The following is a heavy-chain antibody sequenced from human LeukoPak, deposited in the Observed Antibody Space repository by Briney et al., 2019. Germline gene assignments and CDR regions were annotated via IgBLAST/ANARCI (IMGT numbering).Heavy chain of an antibody. CDR1: GGSISSYY. CDR2: IYYSGST. D-gene: IGHD7-27*01. CDR3: ARGNWGLIGYRGDFDY. V-gene: IGHV4-59*01. Sequence: SETLSLTCTVSGGSISSYYWSWIRQPPGKGLEWIGYIYYSGSTNYNPSLKSRVTISVDTSKNQFSLKLSSVTAADTAVYYCARGNWGLIGYRGDFDYWGQGTLVTVSS. J-gene: IGHJ4*02.